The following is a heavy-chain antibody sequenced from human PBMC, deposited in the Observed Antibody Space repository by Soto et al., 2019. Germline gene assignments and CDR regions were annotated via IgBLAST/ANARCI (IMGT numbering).Heavy chain of an antibody. V-gene: IGHV4-4*02. Sequence: PSETLSLTCAVSGGSISSSNWWSWVRQPPGKGLEWIGEIYHSGSTNYNPSLKSRVTISVDKSKNQFPLKLSSVTAADTAVYYCARRGWQWLVQVWFDPWGQGTLVTVSS. CDR2: IYHSGST. J-gene: IGHJ5*02. CDR1: GGSISSSNW. D-gene: IGHD6-19*01. CDR3: ARRGWQWLVQVWFDP.